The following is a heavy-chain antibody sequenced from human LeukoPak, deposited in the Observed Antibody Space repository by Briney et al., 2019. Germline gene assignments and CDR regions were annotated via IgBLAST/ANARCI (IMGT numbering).Heavy chain of an antibody. J-gene: IGHJ4*02. CDR1: GFTFDDYA. Sequence: GGSLRLSCAASGFTFDDYAMHWVRQAPGKGLEWVSLISGDGGSTYYADSVKGRFTISRDNSKNSLYLQMNSLRTEDTALYYCASTPGRIGRWGQGTLVTVSS. CDR2: ISGDGGST. CDR3: ASTPGRIGR. D-gene: IGHD3-10*01. V-gene: IGHV3-43*02.